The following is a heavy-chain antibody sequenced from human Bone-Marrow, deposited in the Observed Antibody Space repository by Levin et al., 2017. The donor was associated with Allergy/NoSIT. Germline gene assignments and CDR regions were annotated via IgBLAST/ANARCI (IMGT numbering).Heavy chain of an antibody. V-gene: IGHV3-30*14. Sequence: GGSLRLSCAASGFTFSRYGFHWVRQAPGKGLEWVAAISFRGDNEYYADSVKGRFTISRDNSQNTLYLQMSSLRPEDTAVYYCARPASAASSTSGGTSVFYYYGMDVWGQWTTVTVS. CDR2: ISFRGDNE. D-gene: IGHD6-13*01. CDR3: ARPASAASSTSGGTSVFYYYGMDV. CDR1: GFTFSRYG. J-gene: IGHJ6*02.